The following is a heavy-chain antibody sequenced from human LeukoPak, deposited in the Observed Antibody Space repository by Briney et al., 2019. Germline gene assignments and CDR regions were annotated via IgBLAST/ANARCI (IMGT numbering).Heavy chain of an antibody. CDR3: ARDYGDYGAYYFDY. CDR2: INPNSGGT. CDR1: RYTFTGYY. V-gene: IGHV1-2*04. D-gene: IGHD4-17*01. J-gene: IGHJ4*02. Sequence: ASVKVSCKASRYTFTGYYMHWVRQAPGQGLEWMGWINPNSGGTNYAQKFQGWVTMTRDTSISTAYMELSRLRSDDTAVYYCARDYGDYGAYYFDYWGQGTLVTVSS.